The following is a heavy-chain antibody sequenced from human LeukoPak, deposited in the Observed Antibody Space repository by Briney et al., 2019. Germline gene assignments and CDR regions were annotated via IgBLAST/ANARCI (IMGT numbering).Heavy chain of an antibody. V-gene: IGHV3-21*01. J-gene: IGHJ6*03. Sequence: GGSLRLSCAASGFSFNIISMNWVRQAPGKGLEWVSSISTSSRYIYYADSVKGRFSISRDNAKNSLDLQMNSLRVEDTAVYCCARGSWELPIGKSYFYMDVWGKGTTVIVSS. CDR2: ISTSSRYI. CDR1: GFSFNIIS. CDR3: ARGSWELPIGKSYFYMDV. D-gene: IGHD1-26*01.